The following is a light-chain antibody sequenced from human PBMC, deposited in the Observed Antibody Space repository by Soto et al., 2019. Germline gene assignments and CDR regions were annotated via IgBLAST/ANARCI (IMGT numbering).Light chain of an antibody. CDR3: CSYAGSSTLV. J-gene: IGLJ3*02. Sequence: QSVLTQPASVSGSPGQSITISCTGTSSDVGIYNLVSWYQQHPGKAPKLMIYEVSKRPSGVSNRFSGSKSGNTASLTISGLQAEDEADYYCCSYAGSSTLVFGGGTKVTVL. V-gene: IGLV2-23*02. CDR1: SSDVGIYNL. CDR2: EVS.